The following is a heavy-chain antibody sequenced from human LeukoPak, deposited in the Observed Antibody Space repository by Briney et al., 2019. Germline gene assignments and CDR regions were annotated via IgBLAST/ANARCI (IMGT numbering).Heavy chain of an antibody. CDR3: ARGRGNGGWYRGYYFDY. CDR2: INSDGSST. J-gene: IGHJ4*02. V-gene: IGHV3-74*01. Sequence: GGSLRLSCAASGFTFSSYWMHWVRQAPGKGLVWVSRINSDGSSTNYADSVKGRFTISRDNAENTLYLQMNSLRGEDTAVYYCARGRGNGGWYRGYYFDYWGQGTLVTVSS. D-gene: IGHD6-19*01. CDR1: GFTFSSYW.